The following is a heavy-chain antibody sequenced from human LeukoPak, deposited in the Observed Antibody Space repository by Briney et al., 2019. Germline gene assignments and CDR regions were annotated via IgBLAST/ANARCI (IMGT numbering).Heavy chain of an antibody. CDR2: IYHSGSI. V-gene: IGHV4-4*02. J-gene: IGHJ5*02. CDR3: ARDEYGSGSYPNWFDP. D-gene: IGHD3-10*01. CDR1: GGSISSSNW. Sequence: SGTLSLTCAVSGGSISSSNWWSWVRQPPGKGLEWIGEIYHSGSINYNPSLKSRVTISVDKSKNQFSLKLSSVTAADTAVYYCARDEYGSGSYPNWFDPWGQGTLVTVSS.